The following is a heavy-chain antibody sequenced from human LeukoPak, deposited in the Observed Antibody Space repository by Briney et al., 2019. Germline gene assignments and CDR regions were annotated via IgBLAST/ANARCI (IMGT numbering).Heavy chain of an antibody. V-gene: IGHV4-59*12. J-gene: IGHJ4*02. CDR3: ARQIASAGTAGFDF. Sequence: SETLSLTCTVSGGSISSSYWSWIRQPPGKGLDWIGYIYYSGSTNYNPSLKSRVTMSVDTSKNQFSLRLRSVTAADTAVYYCARQIASAGTAGFDFWGQGALVTVSS. CDR1: GGSISSSY. D-gene: IGHD6-13*01. CDR2: IYYSGST.